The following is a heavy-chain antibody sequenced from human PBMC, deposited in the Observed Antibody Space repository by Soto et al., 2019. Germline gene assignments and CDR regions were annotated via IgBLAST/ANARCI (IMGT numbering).Heavy chain of an antibody. CDR1: GYTFTSYD. Sequence: QVQLVQSGAEVKKPGASVKVSCKASGYTFTSYDINWVRQATGQGLEWMGRMNPNSGNTGYAQKFQGRVTMTRNTSISTAYMELSSLRSEDTAVYYCARGHSCSGGSCYGVFDYWGQGTLVTVSS. V-gene: IGHV1-8*01. CDR2: MNPNSGNT. J-gene: IGHJ4*02. D-gene: IGHD2-15*01. CDR3: ARGHSCSGGSCYGVFDY.